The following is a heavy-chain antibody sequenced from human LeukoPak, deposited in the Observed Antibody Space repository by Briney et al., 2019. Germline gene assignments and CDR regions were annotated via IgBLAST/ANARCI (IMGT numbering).Heavy chain of an antibody. V-gene: IGHV4-39*07. CDR2: IYYSGST. D-gene: IGHD1-26*01. Sequence: SQTLSLTCTVSGGSISSRSYYWGWIRQPPGKGLEWIGNIYYSGSTYYNPSLKSRVTISVDTSKKQFSLNLSSVTAADTAVYYRARGGVPYNWVDPWGQGTLVTVSS. J-gene: IGHJ5*02. CDR1: GGSISSRSYY. CDR3: ARGGVPYNWVDP.